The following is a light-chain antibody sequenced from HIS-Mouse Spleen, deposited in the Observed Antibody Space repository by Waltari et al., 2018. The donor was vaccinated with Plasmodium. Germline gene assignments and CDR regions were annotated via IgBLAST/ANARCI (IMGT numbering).Light chain of an antibody. CDR2: EVS. CDR3: SSYTSSSTLDV. J-gene: IGLJ1*01. V-gene: IGLV2-14*01. Sequence: QSALTQPASVSGSPGQSITISCTGTSSDVGGYNYVSWYQQHPGKAPKLMIYEVSNRPYGVSNRFSGSKSGNTASLTISGLQAEDEADYFCSSYTSSSTLDVFGTGTKVTVL. CDR1: SSDVGGYNY.